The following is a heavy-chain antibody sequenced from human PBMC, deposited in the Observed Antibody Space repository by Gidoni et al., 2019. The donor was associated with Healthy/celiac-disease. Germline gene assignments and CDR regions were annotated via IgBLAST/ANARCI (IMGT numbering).Heavy chain of an antibody. D-gene: IGHD3-22*01. V-gene: IGHV3-23*01. CDR1: GFTFSSYA. J-gene: IGHJ4*02. CDR3: AKAELYYYDSSGYYSVDY. Sequence: EVQLLESGGGLVQPGGSLRLSCPASGFTFSSYAMSWVRQAPGKGLEWVSAMSGSGGRTYYADSVKGRFTISRDNSKNTLYLQMNSLRAEDTAVYDCAKAELYYYDSSGYYSVDYWGQGTLVTVSS. CDR2: MSGSGGRT.